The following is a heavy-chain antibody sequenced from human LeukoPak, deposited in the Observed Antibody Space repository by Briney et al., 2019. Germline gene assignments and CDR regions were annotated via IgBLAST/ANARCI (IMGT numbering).Heavy chain of an antibody. CDR1: VFTFSNYG. V-gene: IGHV3-30*18. CDR3: AKDLSAFRGSGGPYVDN. CDR2: ISYDGSHK. Sequence: PGRSLRLSCTACVFTFSNYGMHGVRQAPGKGLEWVALISYDGSHKSYADSVKGRSTISRATSRNTLFLQMSSLRTEDTAVYYCAKDLSAFRGSGGPYVDNWGQGTLVTVSS. J-gene: IGHJ4*02. D-gene: IGHD3-10*01.